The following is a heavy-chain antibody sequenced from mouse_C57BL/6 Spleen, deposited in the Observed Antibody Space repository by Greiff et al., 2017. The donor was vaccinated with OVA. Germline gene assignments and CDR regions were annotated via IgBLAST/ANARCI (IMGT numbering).Heavy chain of an antibody. Sequence: VQLQQPGAELVMPGASVKLSCKASGYTFTSYWMHWVKQRPGQGLEWIGEIDPSDSYTTSNQKFKGKSTLTVDKSSSTAYMQLSSLTSEDSAVYYCARNGYFCDYWGQGTTLTVSA. V-gene: IGHV1-69*01. CDR3: ARNGYFCDY. CDR2: IDPSDSYT. D-gene: IGHD2-2*01. J-gene: IGHJ2*01. CDR1: GYTFTSYW.